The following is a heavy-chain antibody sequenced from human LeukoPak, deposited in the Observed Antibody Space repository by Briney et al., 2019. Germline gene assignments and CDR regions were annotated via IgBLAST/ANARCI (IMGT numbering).Heavy chain of an antibody. Sequence: PGGSLRLSCAASGFTFSSLWMIWVRQAPGKGVEGLANIKQDGSEKYYVDSVKGRFTISRDNAKNSLYLQMNSLRAEDTAVYYCARDSSSCYGDYWGQGTLVTVSS. V-gene: IGHV3-7*01. CDR3: ARDSSSCYGDY. CDR1: GFTFSSLW. J-gene: IGHJ4*02. CDR2: IKQDGSEK. D-gene: IGHD6-13*01.